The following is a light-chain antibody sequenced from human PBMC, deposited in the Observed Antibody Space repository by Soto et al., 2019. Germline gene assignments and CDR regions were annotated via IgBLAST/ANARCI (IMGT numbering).Light chain of an antibody. Sequence: DIQMTQSPSSLSASVGDRVSITCRASQSISTYLHWYRQKPGKAPKLLIYASFNLQSGVPSRFSGSGYGTDLSLTISSLQPEDFAIYYCQQTYDRRWKFGQLNKGDIK. J-gene: IGKJ1*01. V-gene: IGKV1-39*01. CDR3: QQTYDRRWK. CDR1: QSISTY. CDR2: ASF.